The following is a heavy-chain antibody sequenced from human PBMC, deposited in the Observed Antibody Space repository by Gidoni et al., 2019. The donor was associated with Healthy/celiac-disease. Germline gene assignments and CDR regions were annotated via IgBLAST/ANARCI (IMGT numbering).Heavy chain of an antibody. V-gene: IGHV3-48*02. CDR2: ISSSSSTI. J-gene: IGHJ4*02. Sequence: EVQLVASGGGLVQPGGSMRLSCAASGFTFSSYSMNWVRQAPGKGLEWVSYISSSSSTIYYADSVKGRFTISRDNAKNSLYLQMNSLRDEDTAVYYCARSGANYDFWSGYPNLDYWGQGTLVTVSS. CDR1: GFTFSSYS. D-gene: IGHD3-3*01. CDR3: ARSGANYDFWSGYPNLDY.